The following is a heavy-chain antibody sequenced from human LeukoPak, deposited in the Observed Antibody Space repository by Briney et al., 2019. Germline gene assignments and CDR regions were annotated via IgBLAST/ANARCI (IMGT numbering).Heavy chain of an antibody. CDR2: ISAYNGNT. J-gene: IGHJ4*02. Sequence: ASVKVSCKASGYTFTSYGISWVRQAPGQGLEWMGWISAYNGNTNYAQKLQGRVTMTRNTSISTAYMELSSLRSEDTAVYYCARGFYYGPPWGQGTLVTVSS. D-gene: IGHD3-10*01. CDR1: GYTFTSYG. CDR3: ARGFYYGPP. V-gene: IGHV1-18*01.